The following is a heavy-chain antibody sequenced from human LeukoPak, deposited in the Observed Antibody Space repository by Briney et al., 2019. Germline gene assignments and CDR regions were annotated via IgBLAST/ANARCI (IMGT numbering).Heavy chain of an antibody. CDR2: IYWDDDE. Sequence: SGPTLVKPTQTLTLTCTFSGFSLNTNGVGVGWIRQPPGKALESLALIYWDDDERLSPSLKSRLSITKDPSRNQVVLTMTNMDPVDTATYFCAHITLRLPEWPPRRTFDFWGQGILVTVSS. D-gene: IGHD3-3*01. CDR1: GFSLNTNGVG. J-gene: IGHJ4*02. CDR3: AHITLRLPEWPPRRTFDF. V-gene: IGHV2-5*02.